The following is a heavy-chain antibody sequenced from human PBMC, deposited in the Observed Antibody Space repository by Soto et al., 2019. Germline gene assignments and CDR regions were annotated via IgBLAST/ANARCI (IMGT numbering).Heavy chain of an antibody. CDR2: INHSGST. Sequence: SETLSLTCAVYGGSFSGYYWSWIRQPPGKGLEWIGEINHSGSTNYNPSLKSRVTISVDTSKNQFSLKLSSVTAADTAVYYCARSSVTTFEWYWGQGTLVTVSS. CDR1: GGSFSGYY. V-gene: IGHV4-34*01. J-gene: IGHJ4*02. D-gene: IGHD4-4*01. CDR3: ARSSVTTFEWY.